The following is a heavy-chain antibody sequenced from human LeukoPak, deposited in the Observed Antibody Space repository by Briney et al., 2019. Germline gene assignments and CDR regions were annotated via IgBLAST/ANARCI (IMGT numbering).Heavy chain of an antibody. Sequence: PGESLKISCKGSGYSFTSYWISWVRQMPGKGLEWMGIIYPGDSDIRYSPSFQGQVTISADKSISTAYLQWTSLKASDTAIYYCARLSIAVSGDFDYWGQGTLVTVSS. CDR3: ARLSIAVSGDFDY. D-gene: IGHD6-19*01. CDR1: GYSFTSYW. V-gene: IGHV5-51*01. J-gene: IGHJ4*02. CDR2: IYPGDSDI.